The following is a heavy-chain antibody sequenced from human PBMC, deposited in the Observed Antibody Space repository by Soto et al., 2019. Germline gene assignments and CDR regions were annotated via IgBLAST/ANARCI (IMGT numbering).Heavy chain of an antibody. D-gene: IGHD3-22*01. Sequence: ASVKVSCKVSGYTLTELSMHWVRQAPGKELQWMVGFDPEDGETIYEQKFQGRVTMTEDTSTGTAYMELSSLRSEDTAVYYCATKSTQYYYDSSGYYYWGQGTLVTASS. CDR1: GYTLTELS. CDR3: ATKSTQYYYDSSGYYY. J-gene: IGHJ4*02. V-gene: IGHV1-24*01. CDR2: FDPEDGET.